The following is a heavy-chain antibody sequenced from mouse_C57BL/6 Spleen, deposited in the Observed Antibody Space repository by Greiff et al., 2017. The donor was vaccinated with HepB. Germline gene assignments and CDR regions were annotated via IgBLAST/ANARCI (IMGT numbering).Heavy chain of an antibody. V-gene: IGHV5-4*01. D-gene: IGHD2-1*01. CDR1: GFTFSSYA. Sequence: EVMLVESGGGLVKPGGSLKLSCAASGFTFSSYAMSWVRQTPEKRLEWVATISDGGSYTYYPDNVKGRFTISRDNAKNNLYLQMSHLKSEDTAMYYCARDRHYGNYRLDYWGQGTTLTVSS. CDR2: ISDGGSYT. CDR3: ARDRHYGNYRLDY. J-gene: IGHJ2*01.